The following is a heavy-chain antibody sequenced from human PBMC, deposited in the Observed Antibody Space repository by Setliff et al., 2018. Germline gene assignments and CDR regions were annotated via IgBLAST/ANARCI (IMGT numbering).Heavy chain of an antibody. Sequence: SETLSLTCAVSSLSVSSGYFWGWIRQTPGKGLEWIGYIYYSGSTYYNPSLKSRVTISLDTSKNQFSLELSSVTAADTAVYYCARSRTIAVKGGVFAVWGRGTLVTVSS. CDR2: IYYSGST. J-gene: IGHJ2*01. CDR3: ARSRTIAVKGGVFAV. V-gene: IGHV4-38-2*01. D-gene: IGHD6-19*01. CDR1: SLSVSSGYF.